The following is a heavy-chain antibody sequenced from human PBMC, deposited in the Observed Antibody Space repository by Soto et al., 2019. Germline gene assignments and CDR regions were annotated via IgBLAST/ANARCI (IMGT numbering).Heavy chain of an antibody. V-gene: IGHV3-23*01. CDR2: ISGSGGST. CDR1: GFTFSSYA. Sequence: EVQLLESGGGLVQPGGSLTLSCAASGFTFSSYAMNWVRQAPGKGLEWVSGISGSGGSTYYADSVKGRFTISRDNSKNTLYLQMNSLRAEDTAVYYCAKDGGPYSYGPLGYWGQGTLATVSS. D-gene: IGHD5-18*01. CDR3: AKDGGPYSYGPLGY. J-gene: IGHJ4*02.